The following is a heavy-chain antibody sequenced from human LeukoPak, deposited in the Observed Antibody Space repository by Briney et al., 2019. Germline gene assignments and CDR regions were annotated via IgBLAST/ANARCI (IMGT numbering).Heavy chain of an antibody. J-gene: IGHJ3*02. Sequence: GECLKISCKGSGYSFTSYWIGWVRQMPGKGLEWMGIIYPGDSDTRYSPSFQGQVTISADKSISTAYLQWSRLKASDTAMYYCARPGTSGWAHDAFDIRGQGTMVTVSS. CDR1: GYSFTSYW. CDR3: ARPGTSGWAHDAFDI. CDR2: IYPGDSDT. D-gene: IGHD6-19*01. V-gene: IGHV5-51*01.